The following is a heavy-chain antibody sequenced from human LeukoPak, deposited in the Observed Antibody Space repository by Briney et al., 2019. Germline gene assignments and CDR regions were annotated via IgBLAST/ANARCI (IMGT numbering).Heavy chain of an antibody. V-gene: IGHV4-4*07. J-gene: IGHJ4*02. Sequence: SETLSLTCTVSGVSISSYYWSWIRQPAGKGLEWIGRMYTSGGTNYNPSLKSRVTMSLDTSKYQFSLKLSSVTAADTAVYYCARDKFRYFDYWGQGTLVTVSS. CDR3: ARDKFRYFDY. CDR1: GVSISSYY. CDR2: MYTSGGT. D-gene: IGHD2-21*01.